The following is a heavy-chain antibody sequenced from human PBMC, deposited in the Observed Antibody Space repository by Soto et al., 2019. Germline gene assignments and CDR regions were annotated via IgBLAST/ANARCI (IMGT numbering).Heavy chain of an antibody. CDR1: GFTFSNYG. J-gene: IGHJ4*02. CDR3: AKDHYGESYYFDY. D-gene: IGHD4-17*01. CDR2: IWYDGSGR. Sequence: QVQLVESGGGVVQPGRSLRLSCAASGFTFSNYGMHWVRQAPGKGLEWVAIIWYDGSGRYYVYSVKGRFTISRDNSKNTLYLQMNSLTAEDSATYCCAKDHYGESYYFDYWGQGTLVTVSS. V-gene: IGHV3-33*06.